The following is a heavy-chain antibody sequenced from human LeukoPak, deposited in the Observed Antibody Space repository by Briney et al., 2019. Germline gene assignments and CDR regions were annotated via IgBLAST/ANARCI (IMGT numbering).Heavy chain of an antibody. Sequence: SQTLSLTCTVSGGSISSGDYYWSWIRQPPGKGLEWIGYIYYSGSTYYNPSLKSRVTISVDTSKNQFSLKLSSVTAADTTVYYCARGYYYDSSGLDYWGQGTLVTVSS. D-gene: IGHD3-22*01. CDR2: IYYSGST. V-gene: IGHV4-30-4*08. CDR3: ARGYYYDSSGLDY. CDR1: GGSISSGDYY. J-gene: IGHJ4*02.